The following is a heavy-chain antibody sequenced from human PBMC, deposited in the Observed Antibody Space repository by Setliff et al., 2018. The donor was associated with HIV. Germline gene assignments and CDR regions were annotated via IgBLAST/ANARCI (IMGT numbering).Heavy chain of an antibody. CDR2: ISGNNGKT. Sequence: VASVKVSCKASGYIFTSYGISWVRRAPGQGLEWMGWISGNNGKTNYAQNFQGRVTVTTDTSTSTVYMELRSLRSDDTAVYYCAREWRTAMVKYYFDYWGQGTQVTVSS. J-gene: IGHJ4*02. D-gene: IGHD5-18*01. V-gene: IGHV1-18*01. CDR1: GYIFTSYG. CDR3: AREWRTAMVKYYFDY.